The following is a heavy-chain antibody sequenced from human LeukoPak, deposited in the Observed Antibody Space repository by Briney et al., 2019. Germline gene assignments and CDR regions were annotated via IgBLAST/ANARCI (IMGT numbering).Heavy chain of an antibody. V-gene: IGHV4-39*01. CDR2: IYYSGST. D-gene: IGHD3-10*01. J-gene: IGHJ6*03. Sequence: SETLSLTCTVSGGSIRSSSYYWGWMRQTPGKGLEWIGSIYYSGSTHYNPSLKSRVTISVDTSKNQFSLKLSSVTAADTAVYYCARRMVRGVIKGYYMDVWGKGTTVTVSS. CDR3: ARRMVRGVIKGYYMDV. CDR1: GGSIRSSSYY.